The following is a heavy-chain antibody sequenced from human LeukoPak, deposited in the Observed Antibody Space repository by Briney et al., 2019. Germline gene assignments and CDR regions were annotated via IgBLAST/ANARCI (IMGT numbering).Heavy chain of an antibody. CDR1: GGSISSYY. CDR3: ARDRSGYEYXXYYMDV. D-gene: IGHD5-12*01. V-gene: IGHV4-59*01. J-gene: IGHJ6*03. Sequence: SETLSLTCTVSGGSISSYYWSWIRQPPGKGLEWIGYIYYSGSTNYNPSLKSRVTISVDTSKNQFSLKLSSVTAADTAVYYCARDRSGYEYXXYYMDVWGXGXTXXVS. CDR2: IYYSGST.